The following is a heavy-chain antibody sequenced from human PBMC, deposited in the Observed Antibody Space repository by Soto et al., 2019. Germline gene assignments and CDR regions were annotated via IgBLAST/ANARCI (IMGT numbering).Heavy chain of an antibody. CDR1: GGSISSGGYS. Sequence: QLQLQESGSGLVKPSQTLSLTCAVSGGSISSGGYSWSWIRQPPGKGLEWIGYIYHSGSTYYNPSLQSRVTISVDRSKNQFSLKLSSVTAADTAVYYCARGGRTAMVNSWFDPWGQGTLVTVSS. CDR3: ARGGRTAMVNSWFDP. CDR2: IYHSGST. D-gene: IGHD5-18*01. J-gene: IGHJ5*02. V-gene: IGHV4-30-2*01.